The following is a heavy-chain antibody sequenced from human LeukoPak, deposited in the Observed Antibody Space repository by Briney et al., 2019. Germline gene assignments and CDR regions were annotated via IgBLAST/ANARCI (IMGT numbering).Heavy chain of an antibody. J-gene: IGHJ4*02. V-gene: IGHV4-34*01. Sequence: PSETLSLTCAVYGGSFSGYYWSWIRRPPGKGLEWIGEINHSGSTNYNPSLKSRVTISVDTSKNQFSLKLSSVTAADTAVYYCARSAQDIVVVPAAMGAEDYWGQGTLVTVSS. CDR1: GGSFSGYY. CDR2: INHSGST. D-gene: IGHD2-2*01. CDR3: ARSAQDIVVVPAAMGAEDY.